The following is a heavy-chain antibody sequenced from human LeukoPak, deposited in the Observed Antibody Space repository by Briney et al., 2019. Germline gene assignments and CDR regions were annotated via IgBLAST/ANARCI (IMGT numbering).Heavy chain of an antibody. J-gene: IGHJ4*02. CDR3: ARVGTTGIDFDY. V-gene: IGHV3-48*02. CDR2: IRSSSSTI. Sequence: GGSLRLSCAASGFTFSSCSMTWVRQAPGKGLEWVSYIRSSSSTIYYADSVKGRFNISRDNAKNSLCLQMNSLRDEDTAVYYCARVGTTGIDFDYWGQGTLVTVSS. CDR1: GFTFSSCS. D-gene: IGHD1-1*01.